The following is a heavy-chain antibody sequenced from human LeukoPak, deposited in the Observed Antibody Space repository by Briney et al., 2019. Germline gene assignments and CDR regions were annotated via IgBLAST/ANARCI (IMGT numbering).Heavy chain of an antibody. D-gene: IGHD3-10*01. Sequence: SETLSLTCTVSGGSVSNGNFYWSWLRQPPGKALEWIGYIYYTGSAYYSPSLEGRVRITVDTSKNQFSVKLNSVTAADTAVYYCARCGTGSYYNPSLGLDHWGQGNLVTVSS. CDR1: GGSVSNGNFY. CDR3: ARCGTGSYYNPSLGLDH. J-gene: IGHJ4*02. V-gene: IGHV4-61*01. CDR2: IYYTGSA.